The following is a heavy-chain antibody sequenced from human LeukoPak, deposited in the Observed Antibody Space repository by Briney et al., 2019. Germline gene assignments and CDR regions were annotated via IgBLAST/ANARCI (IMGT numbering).Heavy chain of an antibody. Sequence: GGSLRLSCAASGFTFSSYAMSWVRQAPGKGLEWVSAISGSGGSTYYADSVKGRFTISRDNSKNTLYLQMNSLRAEDTAVYYCAKYPDYYGSGSYYKYWGQGTLVTVSS. J-gene: IGHJ4*02. V-gene: IGHV3-23*01. CDR3: AKYPDYYGSGSYYKY. D-gene: IGHD3-10*01. CDR2: ISGSGGST. CDR1: GFTFSSYA.